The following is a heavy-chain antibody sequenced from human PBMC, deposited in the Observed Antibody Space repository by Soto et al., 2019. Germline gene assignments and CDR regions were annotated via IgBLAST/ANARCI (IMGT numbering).Heavy chain of an antibody. J-gene: IGHJ4*02. CDR3: ARENYGDAFDF. V-gene: IGHV3-30*03. Sequence: GGSLRLSCAASGFTFSSYGMHWVRQAPGKGLEWVAVISYDGSNKYYADSVKGRFTISRDNARSSLYLQMNSLRDEDTAVYYCARENYGDAFDFWGQGALVTVSS. CDR2: ISYDGSNK. CDR1: GFTFSSYG. D-gene: IGHD4-17*01.